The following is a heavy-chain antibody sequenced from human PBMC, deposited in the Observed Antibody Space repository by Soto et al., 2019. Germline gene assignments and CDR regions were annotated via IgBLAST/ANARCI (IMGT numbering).Heavy chain of an antibody. CDR1: GFTVSSYE. V-gene: IGHV3-48*03. D-gene: IGHD5-12*01. Sequence: GGSLRLSCAASGFTVSSYEMDWVRQAPGKGLEWVAYISISGGTIYYGDSVEGRFTISRVNADNSLYLQMNSLRAEDTAVYYCTKEKSVINSGYDAFDIWGRGTVVTVSS. CDR3: TKEKSVINSGYDAFDI. CDR2: ISISGGTI. J-gene: IGHJ3*02.